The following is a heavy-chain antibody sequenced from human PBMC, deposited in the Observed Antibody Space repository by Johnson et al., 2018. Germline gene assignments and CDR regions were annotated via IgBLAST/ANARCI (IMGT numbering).Heavy chain of an antibody. CDR1: GFTFSTYW. Sequence: VQLVESGGGLVQPGGSLRLSCAASGFTFSTYWMSWVRQAPGKGLEWVANIKQDGSEKYYVDSVKGRFTISRDNAKNSLYLQMNSRRAEETAVYCCARPYYFDAFDIWGQGTMVTVSS. D-gene: IGHD3-10*01. J-gene: IGHJ3*02. CDR3: ARPYYFDAFDI. CDR2: IKQDGSEK. V-gene: IGHV3-7*01.